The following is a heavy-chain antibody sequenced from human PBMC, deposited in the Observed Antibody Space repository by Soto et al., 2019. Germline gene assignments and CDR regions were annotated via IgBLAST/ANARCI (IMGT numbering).Heavy chain of an antibody. CDR2: ISGSGGST. CDR3: AKDLDIVVVPAASSYYYYYGMDV. Sequence: GGSLRLSCAASGFTFSSYAMSWVRQAPGKGLEWVSAISGSGGSTYYADSVKGRFTISRDNSKNTLYLQMNSLRAEDTAVYYCAKDLDIVVVPAASSYYYYYGMDVWGQGTTVTVSS. D-gene: IGHD2-2*03. V-gene: IGHV3-23*01. J-gene: IGHJ6*02. CDR1: GFTFSSYA.